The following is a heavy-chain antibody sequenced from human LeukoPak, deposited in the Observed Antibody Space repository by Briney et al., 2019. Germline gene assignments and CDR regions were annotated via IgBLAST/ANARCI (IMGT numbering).Heavy chain of an antibody. CDR1: GGSLSSYY. J-gene: IGHJ3*02. V-gene: IGHV4-34*01. D-gene: IGHD3-9*01. Sequence: SETLSLTCTVSGGSLSSYYWSWVRQPPGKGLEWIGEINHSGSTNYNPSLKSRATISVDTSKNQFSLKLSSVTAADTAVYYCARGRRVLRYFDWLPQTRAFDIWGQGTMVTVSS. CDR3: ARGRRVLRYFDWLPQTRAFDI. CDR2: INHSGST.